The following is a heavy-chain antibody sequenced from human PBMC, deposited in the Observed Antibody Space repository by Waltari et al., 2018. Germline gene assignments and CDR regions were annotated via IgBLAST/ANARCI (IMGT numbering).Heavy chain of an antibody. D-gene: IGHD3-22*01. Sequence: QVQLVESGGGVVQPGRSLRLSCAASGFTFSTYGMHWVRQAPGKGLDWVAVISNYGSNKYEADSWKGRFTISRDNSKNTLYLQMNSLRAEDTAVYYCAKDRDYYDSTGYPKAWGQGTLVTVSS. J-gene: IGHJ5*02. V-gene: IGHV3-30*18. CDR3: AKDRDYYDSTGYPKA. CDR2: ISNYGSNK. CDR1: GFTFSTYG.